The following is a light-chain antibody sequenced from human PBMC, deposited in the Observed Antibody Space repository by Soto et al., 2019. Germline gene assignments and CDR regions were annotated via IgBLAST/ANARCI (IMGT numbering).Light chain of an antibody. CDR3: QKYNSAPLT. CDR2: AAS. CDR1: QGISSY. V-gene: IGKV1-27*01. J-gene: IGKJ4*01. Sequence: DIQMTQSPSSLSASVGDRVTITCRASQGISSYLGWYQQKPGKAPKLLIYAASTLQSGVPSRFSGSGSGTDFTLTISSLQHEDVATYYCQKYNSAPLTFGRGTKVEIK.